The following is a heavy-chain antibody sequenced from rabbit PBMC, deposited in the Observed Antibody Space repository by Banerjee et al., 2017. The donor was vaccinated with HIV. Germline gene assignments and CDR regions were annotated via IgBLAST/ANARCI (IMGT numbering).Heavy chain of an antibody. J-gene: IGHJ4*01. Sequence: QEQLEESGGGLVTPGGTLTLTCTASGFTISSYHMGWVRQAPGKGLEWIGDIYAGSGSRVTYYASWAKGRFTISKSSSTTVTLQMTSLTAADTATYFCARDRGITGYADYGYASFNLWGPGTLVTVS. CDR1: GFTISSYH. V-gene: IGHV1S45*01. CDR3: ARDRGITGYADYGYASFNL. CDR2: IYAGSGSRVT. D-gene: IGHD6-1*01.